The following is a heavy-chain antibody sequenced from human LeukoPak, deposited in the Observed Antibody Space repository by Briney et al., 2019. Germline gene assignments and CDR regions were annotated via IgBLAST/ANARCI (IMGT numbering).Heavy chain of an antibody. CDR1: GYTFTSYD. D-gene: IGHD3-3*01. J-gene: IGHJ6*03. V-gene: IGHV1-8*01. CDR2: MNPNSGNT. CDR3: ARDYYDFWSGYYYYYYYMDD. Sequence: ASVKVSCKASGYTFTSYDINWVRQATGQGLEWMGWMNPNSGNTGYAQKFQGRVTMTRNTSISTAYMELSSLRSEDTAVYYCARDYYDFWSGYYYYYYYMDDWGKGTTVTVSS.